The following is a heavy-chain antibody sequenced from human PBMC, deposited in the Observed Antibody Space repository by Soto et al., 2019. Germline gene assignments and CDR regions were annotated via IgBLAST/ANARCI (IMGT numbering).Heavy chain of an antibody. J-gene: IGHJ4*02. Sequence: GSLRLSGAPAGPALSDHAMNWDHHAPRKGLPWFSTFSQYGDLTYFAASVWGRFTISRDNSKNTLYLQLNNLRAEDTPVYYCVPGSSGTRGEHSWGPGVVVTVSS. V-gene: IGHV3-23*01. CDR3: VPGSSGTRGEHS. D-gene: IGHD3-16*01. CDR2: FSQYGDLT. CDR1: GPALSDHA.